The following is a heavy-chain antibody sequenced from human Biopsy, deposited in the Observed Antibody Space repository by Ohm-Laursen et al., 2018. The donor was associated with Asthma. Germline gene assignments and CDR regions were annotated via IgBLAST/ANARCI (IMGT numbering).Heavy chain of an antibody. Sequence: SETLSLTCPVSGGSISSSSYYWGWIRQPPGKGLEWIGSIYYSGSTYYNPSLKSRVTISVDTSKNHLPLKLSSVPAADTAVFYCARLSLNDSLDPWGRGTLVTVSS. D-gene: IGHD1-1*01. CDR3: ARLSLNDSLDP. J-gene: IGHJ5*02. CDR1: GGSISSSSYY. CDR2: IYYSGST. V-gene: IGHV4-39*01.